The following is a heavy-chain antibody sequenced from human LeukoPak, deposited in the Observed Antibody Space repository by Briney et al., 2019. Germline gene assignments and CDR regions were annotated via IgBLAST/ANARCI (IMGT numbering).Heavy chain of an antibody. CDR3: ARGLPITLIVVEAFDV. V-gene: IGHV4-59*12. Sequence: GSLRLSCAASGFTFSIYAMSWVRQAPGKGLEWIGNLYSSGSTYYNTSLKSRVTISMDTSKDHFSLKLTSVTAADTAVYYCARGLPITLIVVEAFDVWGQGTMVAVSS. CDR1: GFTFSIYA. D-gene: IGHD3-22*01. J-gene: IGHJ3*01. CDR2: LYSSGST.